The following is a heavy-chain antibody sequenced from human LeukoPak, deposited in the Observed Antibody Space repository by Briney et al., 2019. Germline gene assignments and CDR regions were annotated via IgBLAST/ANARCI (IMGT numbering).Heavy chain of an antibody. D-gene: IGHD6-6*01. CDR3: ARDYSSSLWGTS. CDR2: IYHSGST. V-gene: IGHV4-38-2*02. CDR1: GYSISSGYC. J-gene: IGHJ5*02. Sequence: PSETLSLTCTVSGYSISSGYCWAWIRQPPGKGLEWIGSIYHSGSTYYNPSLKSRVTISVDTSKNQFSLKLSSVTAADTAVYYCARDYSSSLWGTSWGQGTLVTVSS.